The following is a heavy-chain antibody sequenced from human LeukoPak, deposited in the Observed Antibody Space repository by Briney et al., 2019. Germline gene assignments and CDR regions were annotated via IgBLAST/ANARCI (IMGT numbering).Heavy chain of an antibody. CDR3: AIGHYRNIPG. D-gene: IGHD1/OR15-1a*01. CDR2: IYTDGST. V-gene: IGHV3-66*01. J-gene: IGHJ4*02. CDR1: GFTVSSKY. Sequence: GGPLRLSCAASGFTVSSKYMNWIRQAPGKGLEWVSVIYTDGSTNYADSVRARFSISRDDSKNTLSLQMNSLRAEDTAVYYCAIGHYRNIPGWGQGTLVTVSS.